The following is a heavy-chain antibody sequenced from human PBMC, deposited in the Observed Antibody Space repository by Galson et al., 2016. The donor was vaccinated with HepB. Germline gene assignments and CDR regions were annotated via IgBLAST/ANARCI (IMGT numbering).Heavy chain of an antibody. CDR1: GFTFRTFG. Sequence: SLRLSCAASGFTFRTFGMHWVRQAPGKGLKWVAVVSDDGGNKKYADSVKGRFTVSRDNSKNTLYLQMSSLRAEDTAVYFCARSRSYDTYYYYAMDVWGQGTAVTVSS. D-gene: IGHD3-9*01. CDR3: ARSRSYDTYYYYAMDV. V-gene: IGHV3-30*03. CDR2: VSDDGGNK. J-gene: IGHJ6*02.